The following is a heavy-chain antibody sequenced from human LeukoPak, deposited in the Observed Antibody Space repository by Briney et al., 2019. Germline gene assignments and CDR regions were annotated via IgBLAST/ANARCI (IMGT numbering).Heavy chain of an antibody. D-gene: IGHD5-18*01. Sequence: GGSLRLSCAASGFTFDDYAMHWVCQAPGKGLEWVSLISWDGGSTYYADSVKGRFTISRDNSKNSLYLQMSSLRAEDTALYYCAKDGETAMVIGYFDYWGQGTLVTVSS. CDR3: AKDGETAMVIGYFDY. J-gene: IGHJ4*02. CDR1: GFTFDDYA. V-gene: IGHV3-43D*03. CDR2: ISWDGGST.